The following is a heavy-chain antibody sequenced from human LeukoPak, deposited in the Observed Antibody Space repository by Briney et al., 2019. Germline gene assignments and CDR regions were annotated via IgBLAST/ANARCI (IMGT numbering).Heavy chain of an antibody. D-gene: IGHD5-12*01. J-gene: IGHJ4*02. Sequence: GGSLRLSCAVSGFTFSNYVMSWVRQAPGKGLEWVSGIIGSGDITYYADSVKGRFTISRDNSKNTLHLQMSTLRADDTGVYYCARAARGYHYWGQGTLVTVSS. CDR3: ARAARGYHY. CDR1: GFTFSNYV. V-gene: IGHV3-23*01. CDR2: IIGSGDIT.